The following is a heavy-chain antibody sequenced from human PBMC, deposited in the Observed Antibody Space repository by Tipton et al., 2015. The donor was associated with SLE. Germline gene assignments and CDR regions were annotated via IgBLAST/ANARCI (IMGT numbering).Heavy chain of an antibody. CDR1: GFTFSSYG. J-gene: IGHJ4*02. Sequence: SLRLSCAASGFTFSSYGMHWVRQAPGKGLEWVAFIRYDGSNKYYADSVKGRFTISRDNSKNTLYLQMNSLRAEDTAVYYCAKDRIVATILDSWGQGPLVTVSS. V-gene: IGHV3-30*02. CDR3: AKDRIVATILDS. CDR2: IRYDGSNK. D-gene: IGHD5-12*01.